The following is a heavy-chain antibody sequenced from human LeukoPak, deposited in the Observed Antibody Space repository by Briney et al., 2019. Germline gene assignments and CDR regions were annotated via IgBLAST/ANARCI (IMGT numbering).Heavy chain of an antibody. CDR3: AMDFLSYDGSETHFEDTFDI. CDR2: IGAFNGNT. J-gene: IGHJ3*02. V-gene: IGHV1-18*01. CDR1: GYSFDRYG. D-gene: IGHD3-22*01. Sequence: ASVKVSCKASGYSFDRYGISWVRQAPGQGLEWLGWIGAFNGNTNYVQNHQGRVTMTADTSTTTAYMELRSLSSNDTAVYYCAMDFLSYDGSETHFEDTFDIWGQGTMVTVSS.